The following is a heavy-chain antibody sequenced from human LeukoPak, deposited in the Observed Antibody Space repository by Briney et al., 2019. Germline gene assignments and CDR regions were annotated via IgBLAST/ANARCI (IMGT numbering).Heavy chain of an antibody. J-gene: IGHJ4*02. D-gene: IGHD1-26*01. V-gene: IGHV3-23*01. CDR3: ARDLVGAALDY. Sequence: GGSLRLSCAASGFTFSSYSMNWVRQAPGKGLEWVSGITGSGGNTYYADSVKGRFTISRDNSKNTLYLQMNSLRAEDTAVYYCARDLVGAALDYWGQGTLVTVSS. CDR2: ITGSGGNT. CDR1: GFTFSSYS.